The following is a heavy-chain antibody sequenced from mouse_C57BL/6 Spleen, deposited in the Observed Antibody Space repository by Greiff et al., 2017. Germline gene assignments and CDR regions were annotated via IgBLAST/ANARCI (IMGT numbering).Heavy chain of an antibody. D-gene: IGHD2-1*01. CDR2: IHPNSGST. CDR1: GYTFTSYW. CDR3: ASYYDYYAMDY. Sequence: VQLQQPGAELVKPGASVKLSCKASGYTFTSYWMHWVKQRPGQGLEWIGMIHPNSGSTNYNEKFKSKATLTVDKSSSTAYMQLSSLTSEDSAVYYCASYYDYYAMDYWGKGTSVTVSS. V-gene: IGHV1-64*01. J-gene: IGHJ4*01.